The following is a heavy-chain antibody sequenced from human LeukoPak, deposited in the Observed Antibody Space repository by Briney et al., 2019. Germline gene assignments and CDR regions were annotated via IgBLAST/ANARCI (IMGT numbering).Heavy chain of an antibody. CDR1: GGSISSGDYY. Sequence: PSETLSLTCTVSGGSISSGDYYWSWIRQPPGKGLEWIGYIYYSGSTYYNPSLKSRVTISVDTSKNQISLKLSSVTAADTAVYYCARYCGSTSCGWFDPWGQGTLVTVSS. V-gene: IGHV4-30-4*01. D-gene: IGHD2-2*01. J-gene: IGHJ5*02. CDR2: IYYSGST. CDR3: ARYCGSTSCGWFDP.